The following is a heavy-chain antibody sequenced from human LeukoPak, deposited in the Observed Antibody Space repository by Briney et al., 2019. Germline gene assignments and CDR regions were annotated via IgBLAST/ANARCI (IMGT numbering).Heavy chain of an antibody. CDR2: ISYDGSNK. CDR1: GFTFSSFL. V-gene: IGHV3-30-3*01. D-gene: IGHD1-26*01. CDR3: ARDRIIVPFPRGTLDY. J-gene: IGHJ4*02. Sequence: GGSLRLSCAASGFTFSSFLMHWVRQAPGKGLEWVAVISYDGSNKYYADSVKGRFTISRDNSKNTLYLQMNSLRAEDTAMYYCARDRIIVPFPRGTLDYWGQGTLVTVSS.